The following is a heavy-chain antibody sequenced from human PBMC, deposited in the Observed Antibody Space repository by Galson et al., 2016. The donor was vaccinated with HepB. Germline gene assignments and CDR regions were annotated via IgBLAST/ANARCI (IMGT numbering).Heavy chain of an antibody. D-gene: IGHD1-26*01. J-gene: IGHJ4*02. CDR3: ARDQHGSYMPH. CDR1: GGSLSSDNYF. CDR2: IQDTGNT. V-gene: IGHV4-61*01. Sequence: LVKPTQTLSLTYTVSGGSLSSDNYFWSWVRQPPGKGLEWIGFIQDTGNTNCNPSLKSRVTISIDRSKNQFSLKLSSVTAADTAVYYCARDQHGSYMPHWGLGTLVTVSS.